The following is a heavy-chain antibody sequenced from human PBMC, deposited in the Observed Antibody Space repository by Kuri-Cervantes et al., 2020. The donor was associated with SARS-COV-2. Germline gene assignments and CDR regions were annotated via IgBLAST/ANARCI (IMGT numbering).Heavy chain of an antibody. CDR1: GFTFSNAW. D-gene: IGHD5-18*01. CDR2: IKSKTDGGTT. Sequence: GESLKISCAASGFTFSNAWMSWVRQAPGKGLEWVGRIKSKTDGGTTDYAAPVKGRFTISRDDSKNTLYLQMNSLKTEDTAVYYCTARPAMREYYYYYYGMDVWGQGTTVTVSS. V-gene: IGHV3-15*01. J-gene: IGHJ6*02. CDR3: TARPAMREYYYYYYGMDV.